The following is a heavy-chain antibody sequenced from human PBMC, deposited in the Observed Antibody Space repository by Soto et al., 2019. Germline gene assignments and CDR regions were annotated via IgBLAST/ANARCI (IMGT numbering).Heavy chain of an antibody. Sequence: SETLSLTCAVSDDSISSSNWWTWVRQPPGKGLEWIGEIYHSGSTNYNPSLKSRVTISVDKSKNQFSLELSSVTAADTAVYYCAIERRVYDSSAYNDYRGQRTQVTVSS. V-gene: IGHV4-4*02. D-gene: IGHD3-22*01. CDR3: AIERRVYDSSAYNDY. CDR1: DDSISSSNW. CDR2: IYHSGST. J-gene: IGHJ4*02.